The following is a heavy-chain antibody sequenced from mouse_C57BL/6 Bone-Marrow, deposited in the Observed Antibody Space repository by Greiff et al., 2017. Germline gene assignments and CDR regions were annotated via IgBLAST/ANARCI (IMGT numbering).Heavy chain of an antibody. V-gene: IGHV5-6*02. Sequence: EVMLVESGGDLVKPGGSLKLSCAASGFTFSSYGMSWVRQTPDKRLEWVATISSGGSYTYYPDSVKGRFTISRDNAKNTLYLQMSSLKSEDTAMYYCARELPLDYWGQGTTLTVSS. CDR3: ARELPLDY. D-gene: IGHD1-3*01. CDR1: GFTFSSYG. J-gene: IGHJ2*01. CDR2: ISSGGSYT.